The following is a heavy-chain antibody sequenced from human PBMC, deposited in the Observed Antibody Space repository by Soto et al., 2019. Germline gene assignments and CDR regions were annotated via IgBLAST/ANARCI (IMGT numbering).Heavy chain of an antibody. Sequence: VGSLRLSCAASGFTFSSYSMNWVRQAPGKGLEWVSSISGSSSYIYYADSVKGRFTISRDNAKNSLYLQMNSLRAEDTAVYYCARPNDYGGNPYGMDVWGQGTTVTVSS. CDR3: ARPNDYGGNPYGMDV. V-gene: IGHV3-21*01. D-gene: IGHD4-17*01. CDR2: ISGSSSYI. J-gene: IGHJ6*02. CDR1: GFTFSSYS.